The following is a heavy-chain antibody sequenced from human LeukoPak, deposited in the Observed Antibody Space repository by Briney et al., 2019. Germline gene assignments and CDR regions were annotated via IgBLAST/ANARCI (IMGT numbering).Heavy chain of an antibody. V-gene: IGHV3-74*01. CDR2: INSDGSST. CDR1: GFTFSTHW. J-gene: IGHJ6*02. Sequence: GGSLRLSCAASGFTFSTHWMHWVRQAPGKGPVWVSRINSDGSSTSYADSVKGRFTISRDNAKNTLYLQMNSLRAEDTAVYYCARDPYPYYYYYYGMDVWGQGTTVTVSS. CDR3: ARDPYPYYYYYYGMDV.